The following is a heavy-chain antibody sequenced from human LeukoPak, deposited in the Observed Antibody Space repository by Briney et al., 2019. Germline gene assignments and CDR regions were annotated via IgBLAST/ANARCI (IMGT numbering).Heavy chain of an antibody. CDR1: GFTFSSYS. J-gene: IGHJ5*02. Sequence: GGSLRLSCAASGFTFSSYSMNWVRQAPGKGLEWVSSISSSSSYIYYADSVKGRFTISRDNAKNSLYLQMNSLRAEDTAVYYCARDDSSSDNWFDPWGQGILVTVSS. V-gene: IGHV3-21*01. CDR3: ARDDSSSDNWFDP. CDR2: ISSSSSYI. D-gene: IGHD6-13*01.